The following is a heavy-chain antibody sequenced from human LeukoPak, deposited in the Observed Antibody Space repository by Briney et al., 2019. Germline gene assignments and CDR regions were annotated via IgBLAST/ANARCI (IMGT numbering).Heavy chain of an antibody. Sequence: SVKVTCKASGYKFTNYGISWVRQAPGQGLEWMGGIIPIFGTANYAQKFQGRVTITADESTSTAYMELSSLRSEDTAVYYCARVRGLHEYLRFDYWGQGTLVTVSS. CDR2: IIPIFGTA. J-gene: IGHJ4*02. D-gene: IGHD5-18*01. CDR1: GYKFTNYG. V-gene: IGHV1-69*13. CDR3: ARVRGLHEYLRFDY.